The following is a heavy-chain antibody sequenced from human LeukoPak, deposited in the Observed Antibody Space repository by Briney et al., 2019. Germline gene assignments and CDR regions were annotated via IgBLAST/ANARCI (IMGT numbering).Heavy chain of an antibody. J-gene: IGHJ6*03. V-gene: IGHV3-21*01. CDR3: ATVIAYRGYMDV. D-gene: IGHD6-13*01. CDR1: GFTFSSYW. Sequence: GGSLRLSCAASGFTFSSYWMHWVRQAPGKGLEWVSFISSSSGYIYYADSVKGRFTISRDNAKNSLYLLMNSLRAEDTAVYYCATVIAYRGYMDVWGKGTTVTVSS. CDR2: ISSSSGYI.